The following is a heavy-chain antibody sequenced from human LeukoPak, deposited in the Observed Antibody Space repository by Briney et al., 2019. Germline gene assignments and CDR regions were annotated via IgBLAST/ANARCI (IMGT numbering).Heavy chain of an antibody. CDR1: GYSMSSGYY. CDR3: ATGQIRYYFDY. V-gene: IGHV4-38-2*02. J-gene: IGHJ4*02. CDR2: MYHTGST. Sequence: PSETLSLTCSVSGYSMSSGYYWGWIRQPPERGLEWIGSMYHTGSTYYNPSLKSRVTISVDTSKNQFSLKLSSVTAADTAVYYCATGQIRYYFDYWGQGTLVTVSS. D-gene: IGHD3-3*01.